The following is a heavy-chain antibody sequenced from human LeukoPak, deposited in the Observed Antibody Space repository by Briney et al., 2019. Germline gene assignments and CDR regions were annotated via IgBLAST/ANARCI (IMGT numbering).Heavy chain of an antibody. CDR2: INHSGGT. Sequence: SETLSLTCAVYGGSFSTYYWSWIRQPPGKGLEWIGEINHSGGTNYNPSLKSRVTISVDTSKNQFSLKLSSVTAADTAVYYCARGGFYCGGDCYVDYWGQGTLVTVS. V-gene: IGHV4-34*01. D-gene: IGHD2-21*02. J-gene: IGHJ4*02. CDR1: GGSFSTYY. CDR3: ARGGFYCGGDCYVDY.